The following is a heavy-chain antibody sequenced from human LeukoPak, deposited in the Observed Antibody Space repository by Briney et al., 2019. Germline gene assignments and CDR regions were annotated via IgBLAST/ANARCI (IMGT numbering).Heavy chain of an antibody. V-gene: IGHV3-30*03. Sequence: GGSLRLSCAASGFTFSTYGMHWVRQAPGKGLEWVAVISYDGSNQYYADSVKGRFTISRDNSKNTVYLQLNSLRAEDTAVYYCAHHFYNLAAWGQGTLVTVSS. CDR3: AHHFYNLAA. CDR1: GFTFSTYG. CDR2: ISYDGSNQ. D-gene: IGHD1-14*01. J-gene: IGHJ5*02.